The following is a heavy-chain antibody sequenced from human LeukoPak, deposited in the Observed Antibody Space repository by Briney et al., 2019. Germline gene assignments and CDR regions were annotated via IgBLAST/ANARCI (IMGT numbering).Heavy chain of an antibody. Sequence: ASVKVSCKASGYTFTSYDINWVRQATGQGLEWMGWMNPNSGNTGYAQKFQGRVTITRNTSISTAYMELSSLRSEDTAVCYCARDYYDDAFDIWGQGTMVTVSS. CDR1: GYTFTSYD. CDR3: ARDYYDDAFDI. J-gene: IGHJ3*02. CDR2: MNPNSGNT. D-gene: IGHD3-22*01. V-gene: IGHV1-8*03.